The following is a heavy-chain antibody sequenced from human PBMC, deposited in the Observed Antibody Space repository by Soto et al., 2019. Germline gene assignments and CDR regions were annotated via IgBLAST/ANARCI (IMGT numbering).Heavy chain of an antibody. V-gene: IGHV3-7*03. Sequence: EVQLLESGGGLVQPGGSLRLSCAGSGFTFSNCWMSWVRQAPGKGLEWVANIKQDGSVRYYVDSVKGRFTISRDNAMNSLYLQMNSLRVEDTAMYYCARGFSSTPNWFDPWGQGTLVTVSS. CDR1: GFTFSNCW. D-gene: IGHD6-19*01. CDR3: ARGFSSTPNWFDP. J-gene: IGHJ5*02. CDR2: IKQDGSVR.